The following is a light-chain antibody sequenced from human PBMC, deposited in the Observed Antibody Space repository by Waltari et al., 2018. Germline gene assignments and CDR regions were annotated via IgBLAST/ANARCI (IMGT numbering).Light chain of an antibody. CDR3: QQYNSYSRT. CDR2: KAS. Sequence: DIQMTQSPSTLSASVGDRVTITCRARQSISSWLACYQQKPGKAPKLLIYKASSLESGVPSMFSGSGSGTEFTLTISSLQPDDFATYYCQQYNSYSRTFGQGTKVEIK. V-gene: IGKV1-5*03. J-gene: IGKJ1*01. CDR1: QSISSW.